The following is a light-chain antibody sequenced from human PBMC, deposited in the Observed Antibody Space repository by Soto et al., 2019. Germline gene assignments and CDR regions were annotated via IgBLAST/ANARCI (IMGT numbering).Light chain of an antibody. Sequence: VMTQSPATLSVSPGESATLSCRASHSVSSSLALYQQKPCQTPRRLIYGASTRATGVPARFSGSGSGTEFTLTIGSLQSEDFAVYYCQHYNTWPWTFGQGTKVEIK. CDR1: HSVSSS. CDR3: QHYNTWPWT. J-gene: IGKJ1*01. V-gene: IGKV3-15*01. CDR2: GAS.